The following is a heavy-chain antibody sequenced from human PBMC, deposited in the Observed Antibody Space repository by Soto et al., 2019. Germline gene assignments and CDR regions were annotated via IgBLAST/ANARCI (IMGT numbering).Heavy chain of an antibody. J-gene: IGHJ4*02. CDR1: GITLSNYA. V-gene: IGHV3-23*01. D-gene: IGHD5-18*01. CDR3: AKSQYGYTYGSYDY. CDR2: ISGSGDST. Sequence: GGSLRLSCAASGITLSNYAMSWVRQAPGKGPEWVSGISGSGDSTYYADSVKGRFTISRDNSKNMLYLQMNNLRADDTAAYFCAKSQYGYTYGSYDYWGQGTLVTVSS.